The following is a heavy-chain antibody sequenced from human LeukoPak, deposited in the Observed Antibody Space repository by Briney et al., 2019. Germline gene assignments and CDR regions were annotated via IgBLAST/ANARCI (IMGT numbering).Heavy chain of an antibody. CDR3: ASVYSSSSRLDY. J-gene: IGHJ4*02. CDR2: ISYDGSNK. D-gene: IGHD6-6*01. Sequence: GGSLRLSCAASGFTFSSYGMHWVRQAPGKGLEWVAVISYDGSNKYYADSVKGRFTISRDNSKNTLYLQMNSLRAEDTAVYYCASVYSSSSRLDYWGQGTLVTVSS. V-gene: IGHV3-30*03. CDR1: GFTFSSYG.